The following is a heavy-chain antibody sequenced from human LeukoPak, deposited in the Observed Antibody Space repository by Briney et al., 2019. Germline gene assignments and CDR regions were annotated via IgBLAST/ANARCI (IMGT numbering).Heavy chain of an antibody. CDR3: ARVLDYYGSGTRDFDY. D-gene: IGHD3-10*01. CDR2: MYHSGST. Sequence: PSETLSLTCTVSGGSISSSSYYWGWIRQPPGKGLEWIGSMYHSGSTYYNPSLKSRVTMSADTSKNQFSLKLNSVTAADTAVYYCARVLDYYGSGTRDFDYWGQGILVTVPS. CDR1: GGSISSSSYY. J-gene: IGHJ4*02. V-gene: IGHV4-39*07.